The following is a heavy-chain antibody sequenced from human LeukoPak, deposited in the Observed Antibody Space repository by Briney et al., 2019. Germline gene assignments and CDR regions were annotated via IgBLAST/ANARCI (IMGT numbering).Heavy chain of an antibody. V-gene: IGHV1-2*02. Sequence: ASVKVSCKASGYAFTGYYIHWVRQAPGQGLEWMGWINPNSGGTNFAQKFQGRVTMTRDTSKNQFSLKLSSVTAADTAVYYCARDSEVSSGWYPFDYWGQGTLVTVSS. CDR3: ARDSEVSSGWYPFDY. D-gene: IGHD6-19*01. J-gene: IGHJ4*02. CDR1: GYAFTGYY. CDR2: INPNSGGT.